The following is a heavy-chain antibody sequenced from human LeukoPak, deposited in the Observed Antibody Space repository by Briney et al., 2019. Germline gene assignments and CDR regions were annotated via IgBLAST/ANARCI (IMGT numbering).Heavy chain of an antibody. D-gene: IGHD4-17*01. J-gene: IGHJ4*02. CDR3: ARHNIASDGARLFDF. CDR2: LYYSGYS. V-gene: IGHV4-59*08. CDR1: GGSITSYY. Sequence: SETLSLTCTVSGGSITSYYWAWLRQPPGKGLEWIGYLYYSGYSKYNPSLASRVSMSVDTSKNQFSLKLTSVTAADTAVYYCARHNIASDGARLFDFWGRGTLVTVSS.